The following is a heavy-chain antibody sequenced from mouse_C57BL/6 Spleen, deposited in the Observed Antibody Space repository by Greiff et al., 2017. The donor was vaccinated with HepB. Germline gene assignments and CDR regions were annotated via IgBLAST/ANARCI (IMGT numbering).Heavy chain of an antibody. CDR2: IDPEDGET. Sequence: EVKLMESGAELVKPGASVKLSCTASGFNIKDYYMHWVKQRTEQGLEWIGRIDPEDGETKYAPKFQGKATITADTSSNTAYLQLSSLTSEDTAVDYCASPHYYGSRDYYAMDDWGQGTSVTVSS. CDR3: ASPHYYGSRDYYAMDD. V-gene: IGHV14-2*01. J-gene: IGHJ4*01. D-gene: IGHD1-1*01. CDR1: GFNIKDYY.